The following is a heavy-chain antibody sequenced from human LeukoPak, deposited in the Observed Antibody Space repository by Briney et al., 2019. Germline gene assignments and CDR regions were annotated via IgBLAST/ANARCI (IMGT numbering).Heavy chain of an antibody. CDR3: VTRKSSSSLLDY. V-gene: IGHV3-74*01. J-gene: IGHJ4*02. Sequence: GGSLRLPCAASGFTFSSYWMHWVRQAPGKGLVWVSRINSDGSSTSYADSVKGRFTISRDNAKNTLYLQMNSLRAEDTAVYYCVTRKSSSSLLDYWGQGTLVTVSS. CDR2: INSDGSST. D-gene: IGHD6-6*01. CDR1: GFTFSSYW.